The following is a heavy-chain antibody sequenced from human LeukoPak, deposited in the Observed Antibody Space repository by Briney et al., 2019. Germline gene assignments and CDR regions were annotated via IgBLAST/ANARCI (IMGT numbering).Heavy chain of an antibody. D-gene: IGHD3-22*01. J-gene: IGHJ4*02. CDR1: GGSISSGSYY. V-gene: IGHV4-61*02. CDR3: ARDPYYYDSSGYQTPFYFDY. Sequence: SETLSLTCTVSGGSISSGSYYWSWIRQPAGKGLEWIGRIYTSGSTYYNPSLKSRVTISVDTSKNQFSLKLSSVTAADTAVYYCARDPYYYDSSGYQTPFYFDYWGQGTLVTVSS. CDR2: IYTSGST.